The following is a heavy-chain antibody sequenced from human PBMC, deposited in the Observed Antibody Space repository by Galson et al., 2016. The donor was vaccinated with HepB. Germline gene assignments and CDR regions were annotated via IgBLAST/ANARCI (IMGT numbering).Heavy chain of an antibody. Sequence: SLRLSCAASGFTFSIHDMSWVRQTPGRGLERISGIRGGGPEPYYADSVKGRFTISRYNSKNTVFLQMNSLRVEDTALYYCARGIRGPDYWGPGTLVTVSS. J-gene: IGHJ4*02. CDR1: GFTFSIHD. CDR3: ARGIRGPDY. CDR2: IRGGGPEP. V-gene: IGHV3-23*01. D-gene: IGHD3-10*01.